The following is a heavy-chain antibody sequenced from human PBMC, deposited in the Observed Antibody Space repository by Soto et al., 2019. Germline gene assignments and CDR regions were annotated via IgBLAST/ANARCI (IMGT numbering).Heavy chain of an antibody. J-gene: IGHJ6*02. Sequence: QVQLQQWGAGLLKPSETLSLTCAVYGGSFSGYYWSWIRQPPGKVLEWIGEINHSGSTNYNPSLNSRVTISVDTSKNQFSLKLSSVTAADTAVYYCASSMATIIYYYYGMDVWGQGTTVTVSS. V-gene: IGHV4-34*01. CDR2: INHSGST. CDR3: ASSMATIIYYYYGMDV. D-gene: IGHD5-12*01. CDR1: GGSFSGYY.